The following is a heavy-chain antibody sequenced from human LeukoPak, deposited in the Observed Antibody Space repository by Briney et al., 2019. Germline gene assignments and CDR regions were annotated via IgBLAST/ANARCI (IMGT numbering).Heavy chain of an antibody. CDR1: GGSISSGGYS. D-gene: IGHD5-12*01. J-gene: IGHJ3*02. CDR2: IYHSGST. V-gene: IGHV4-30-2*01. Sequence: PSETLSLTCAVSGGSISSGGYSWSWIRQPPGKGLEWIGYIYHSGSTYYNPSLKSRVTISVDKSKNQFSLKLSSVTAADTAVYYCARRRNSGYDLGHAFDIWGQGTMVTVSS. CDR3: ARRRNSGYDLGHAFDI.